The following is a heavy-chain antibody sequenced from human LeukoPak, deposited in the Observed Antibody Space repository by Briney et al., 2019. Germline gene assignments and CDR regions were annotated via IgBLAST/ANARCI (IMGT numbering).Heavy chain of an antibody. CDR3: AKLLRKYYDILTGYYQAGEIDY. CDR2: ISGSGGST. CDR1: GFTFSSYA. D-gene: IGHD3-9*01. Sequence: PGGSLRLSCAASGFTFSSYAMSWVRQAPGKGLEWVSAISGSGGSTYYADSVKGRFTISRDNSKNTLYLQMNSLRAEDTAVYYCAKLLRKYYDILTGYYQAGEIDYWGQGTLVTVSS. V-gene: IGHV3-23*01. J-gene: IGHJ4*02.